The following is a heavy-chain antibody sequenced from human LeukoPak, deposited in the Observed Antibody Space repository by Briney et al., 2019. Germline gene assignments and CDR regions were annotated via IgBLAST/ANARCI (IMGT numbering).Heavy chain of an antibody. CDR2: IIPIFGTA. V-gene: IGHV1-69*05. J-gene: IGHJ3*02. Sequence: ASVKVSCKASGGTFSSYAISWVRQAPGQGLEWIGRIIPIFGTANYAQKFQGRVTITTDESTSTAYMELSSLRSEDTAVYYCASRRGGDINAFDIWGQGTMVTVSS. CDR3: ASRRGGDINAFDI. D-gene: IGHD2-15*01. CDR1: GGTFSSYA.